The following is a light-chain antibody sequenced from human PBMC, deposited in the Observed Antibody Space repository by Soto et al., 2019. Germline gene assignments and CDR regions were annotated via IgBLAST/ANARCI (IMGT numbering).Light chain of an antibody. CDR1: QSVNTY. V-gene: IGKV3-11*01. CDR3: QQRGSWPAT. CDR2: DAS. J-gene: IGKJ1*01. Sequence: EIVLTQSPATLSLSPGGEATLSCRASQSVNTYLAWYQQKPGQPPRLLISDASDRATGIPARFSGSGSGTDFTLTISSLEPEDLAVYYCQQRGSWPATFGQGTKVEIK.